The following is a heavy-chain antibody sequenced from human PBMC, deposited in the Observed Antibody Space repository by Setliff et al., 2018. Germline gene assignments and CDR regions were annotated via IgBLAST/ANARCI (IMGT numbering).Heavy chain of an antibody. CDR3: AREVSTGENSGCDI. V-gene: IGHV1-46*01. CDR2: INPSGGRL. CDR1: GYTFTNYY. D-gene: IGHD3-9*01. Sequence: ASVKVSCKASGYTFTNYYIHWVRQTPGQGLEWMGIINPSGGRLSYAEKFQDRVTMTRDTSTNTVYMDLSSLRDDDTTVYYCAREVSTGENSGCDIWGQGTVVTVSS. J-gene: IGHJ3*02.